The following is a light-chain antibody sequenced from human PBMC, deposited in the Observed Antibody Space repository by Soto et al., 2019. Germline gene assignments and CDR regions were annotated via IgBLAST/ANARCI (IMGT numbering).Light chain of an antibody. CDR2: GTS. J-gene: IGKJ4*01. Sequence: EIVLTHSPGTLSLSPGERATLSCSASQSVSSSYLAWYQQKPGQAPRLLIYGTSSRATGGIADRFSGSGSGTDFTLTISRLEPEDFAVYYCEYYGSSITFAGGTKVDIK. V-gene: IGKV3-20*01. CDR3: EYYGSSIT. CDR1: QSVSSSY.